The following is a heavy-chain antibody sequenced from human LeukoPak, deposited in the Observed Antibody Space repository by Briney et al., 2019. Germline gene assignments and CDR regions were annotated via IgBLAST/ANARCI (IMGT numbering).Heavy chain of an antibody. V-gene: IGHV1-18*01. D-gene: IGHD3-9*01. Sequence: GASVTVSCKASGYTFTSYGISWVRQAPGQGLEWMGWISAYNGNTNYAQKLQGRVTMTTDTSTSTAYMELRSLRSDDTAVYYCARDSYYDILTGYVDYWGQGTLVTVSS. CDR2: ISAYNGNT. CDR3: ARDSYYDILTGYVDY. J-gene: IGHJ4*02. CDR1: GYTFTSYG.